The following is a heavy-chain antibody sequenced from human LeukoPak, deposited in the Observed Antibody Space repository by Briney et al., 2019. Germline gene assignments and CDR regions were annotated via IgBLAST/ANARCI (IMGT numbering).Heavy chain of an antibody. CDR3: AKGYTQWLIGGGDYFDY. V-gene: IGHV3-30*18. J-gene: IGHJ4*02. D-gene: IGHD6-19*01. CDR2: ISYGGSNK. Sequence: GGSLRLSCAASGFTFSSYGMHWVRQAPGKGLEWVAVISYGGSNKYYADSVKGRFTISRDNSKNTLYLQMNSLRAEDTAVYYCAKGYTQWLIGGGDYFDYWGQGTLVTVSS. CDR1: GFTFSSYG.